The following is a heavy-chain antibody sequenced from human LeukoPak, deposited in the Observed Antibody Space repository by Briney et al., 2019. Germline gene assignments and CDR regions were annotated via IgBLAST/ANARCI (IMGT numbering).Heavy chain of an antibody. CDR2: ISAYNGNT. J-gene: IGHJ4*02. Sequence: GASMKGSFKASGYTFSSYGISWGRQAPGQGVEWMGWISAYNGNTNYAQKLQGRVTMTTDTSTSTAYMELRSLRSDDTAVYYCARTWIQLWLRIDYWGQGTLVTVSS. CDR3: ARTWIQLWLRIDY. CDR1: GYTFSSYG. D-gene: IGHD5-18*01. V-gene: IGHV1-18*01.